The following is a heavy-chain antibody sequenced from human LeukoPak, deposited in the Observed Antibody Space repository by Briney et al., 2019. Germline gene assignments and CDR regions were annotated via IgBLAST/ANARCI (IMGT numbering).Heavy chain of an antibody. J-gene: IGHJ6*02. Sequence: GGSLTLSCAASGFTFSSYVMGWVRQAPGKGLEWVSAISGSGATTYYADAVKGRFTISRDNSRNTLYLQMHSLGGEDTAVYYCANTVVRGVASMAVWGRGATVTVSS. CDR1: GFTFSSYV. V-gene: IGHV3-23*01. CDR2: ISGSGATT. D-gene: IGHD3-10*01. CDR3: ANTVVRGVASMAV.